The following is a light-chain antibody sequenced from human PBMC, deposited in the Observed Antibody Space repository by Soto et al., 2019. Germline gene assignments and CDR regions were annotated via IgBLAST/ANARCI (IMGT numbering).Light chain of an antibody. CDR3: QQFYTSPKP. J-gene: IGKJ1*01. CDR2: WAS. CDR1: QSVLYSSNSKNY. V-gene: IGKV4-1*01. Sequence: DIVMTQSPDSLAVSLGERATINCKSSQSVLYSSNSKNYLAWYQQKPGQPPKLLIYWASTRESGVPDRFTGGGAGTDFTLTISSLQAEDVAVYYCQQFYTSPKPFCQGTKVEIK.